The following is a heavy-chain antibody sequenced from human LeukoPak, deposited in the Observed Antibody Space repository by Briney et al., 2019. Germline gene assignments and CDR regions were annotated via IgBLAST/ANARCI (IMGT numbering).Heavy chain of an antibody. CDR3: ARGGELGFDT. J-gene: IGHJ5*02. D-gene: IGHD1-7*01. CDR2: IASAGDT. CDR1: GFTFSTYD. V-gene: IGHV3-13*01. Sequence: GGSLRLSFAASGFTFSTYDMHWVRQAIGKGLEWVSGIASAGDTFYSGSVKGRFTISRENAKKSSYLQMNSLRAGDTAVYYCARGGELGFDTWGQGTLVTVSS.